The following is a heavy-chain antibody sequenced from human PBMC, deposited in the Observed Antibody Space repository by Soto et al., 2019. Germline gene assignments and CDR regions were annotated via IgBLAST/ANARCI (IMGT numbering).Heavy chain of an antibody. J-gene: IGHJ4*02. Sequence: GGSLRLSCAASGFTFSSYAMSWVRQAPGKGLEWVSAISGSGGSTYYADSVKGRFTISRDNSKNTLYLQMNSLRAEDTAVYYCAKDFLGPSDILTGYYPDYWGQGTLVTVSS. CDR3: AKDFLGPSDILTGYYPDY. CDR2: ISGSGGST. V-gene: IGHV3-23*01. D-gene: IGHD3-9*01. CDR1: GFTFSSYA.